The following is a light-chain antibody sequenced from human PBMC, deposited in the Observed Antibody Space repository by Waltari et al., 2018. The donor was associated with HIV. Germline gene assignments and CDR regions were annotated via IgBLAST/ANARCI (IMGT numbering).Light chain of an antibody. Sequence: QSALTQPRSVSGSLGPSFTTSCTGSNNDIGGSNYVSWYQQHPGKAPKVIIFDVTNRPSGVPDRFSGSKSDNTASLTISGLQAEDEADYYCCSYAGRYTLIFGGGTKLTVL. J-gene: IGLJ2*01. CDR2: DVT. CDR3: CSYAGRYTLI. CDR1: NNDIGGSNY. V-gene: IGLV2-11*01.